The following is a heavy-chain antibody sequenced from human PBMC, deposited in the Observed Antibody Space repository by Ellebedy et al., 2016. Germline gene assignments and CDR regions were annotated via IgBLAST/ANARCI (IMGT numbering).Heavy chain of an antibody. CDR2: ISSRSSYT. Sequence: GGSLRLSXAASGSTFSDYYMSWIRQAPGKGLEWVSYISSRSSYTNYADSVKGRFTISGDKAKNSLYLQMNSLRAEDTAVYYCARFLNKSESRSSLSPYYYGLDVWGQGTTVTVSS. J-gene: IGHJ6*02. D-gene: IGHD3-10*01. CDR1: GSTFSDYY. CDR3: ARFLNKSESRSSLSPYYYGLDV. V-gene: IGHV3-11*03.